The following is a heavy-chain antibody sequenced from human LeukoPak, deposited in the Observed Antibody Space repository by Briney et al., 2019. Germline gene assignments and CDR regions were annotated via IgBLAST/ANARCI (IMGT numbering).Heavy chain of an antibody. CDR1: GGSISSYY. D-gene: IGHD2-2*02. V-gene: IGHV4-4*07. Sequence: SETLSLTCTVSGGSISSYYWSWIRQPAGKGLEWIGRIYTSGSTNYNPSLKSRVTMSVDTSKNQFSLKLCSVTAADTAVYYCARRCSSTSCYRGGAFDIWGQGTMVTVSS. CDR3: ARRCSSTSCYRGGAFDI. CDR2: IYTSGST. J-gene: IGHJ3*02.